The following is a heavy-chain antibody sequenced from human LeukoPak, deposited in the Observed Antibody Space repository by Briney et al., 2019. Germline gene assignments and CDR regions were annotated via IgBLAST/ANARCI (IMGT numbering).Heavy chain of an antibody. CDR2: ISTSGSTT. V-gene: IGHV3-48*03. CDR1: EFSVGSNY. J-gene: IGHJ6*04. CDR3: AELGITMIGGV. D-gene: IGHD3-10*02. Sequence: GGSLRLSCAASEFSVGSNYMTWVRQAPGKGLEWVSYISTSGSTTYYADSAKGRFTISRDNAKNSLYLQMNSLRAEDTAVYYCAELGITMIGGVWGKGTTVTISS.